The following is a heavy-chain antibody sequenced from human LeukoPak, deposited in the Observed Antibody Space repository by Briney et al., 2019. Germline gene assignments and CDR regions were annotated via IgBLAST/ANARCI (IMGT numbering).Heavy chain of an antibody. CDR2: IIPILGIA. CDR3: ARDRRGCSYGYDAFDI. Sequence: SVKVSCKASGGTFSSYAISWVRQAPGQGLEWMGRIIPILGIANYAQKFQGRVTITADKSTSTAYMELSSLRSEDTAVYYCARDRRGCSYGYDAFDIWGQGTMVTVSS. CDR1: GGTFSSYA. V-gene: IGHV1-69*04. J-gene: IGHJ3*02. D-gene: IGHD5-18*01.